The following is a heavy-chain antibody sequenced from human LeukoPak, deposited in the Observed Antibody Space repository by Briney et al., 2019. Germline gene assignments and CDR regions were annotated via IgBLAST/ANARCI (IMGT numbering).Heavy chain of an antibody. V-gene: IGHV4-59*01. J-gene: IGHJ4*02. CDR3: ASIVGGNSYFDS. CDR1: SGSISSYY. CDR2: IYHSGTT. Sequence: SETLSLTCTGSSGSISSYYWSWIRQPPGKGLEWIAYIYHSGTTNYNPSLKSRVTISVDTSKNQFSLKVGSVTAADTAVYYCASIVGGNSYFDSWGQGTLVTVSS. D-gene: IGHD4-23*01.